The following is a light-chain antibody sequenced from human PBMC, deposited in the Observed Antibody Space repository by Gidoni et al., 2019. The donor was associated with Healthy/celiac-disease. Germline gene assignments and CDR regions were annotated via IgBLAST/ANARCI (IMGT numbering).Light chain of an antibody. Sequence: DIQMTQSPSSLSASVGDRVTITSRASQSISSYLNWYQQKPGKAPKLLIYAASSLQSGVPSRFSGSGSGTDFTLTISSLQPEDFATYYCQQSYSTPRTFGQRTKVEIK. J-gene: IGKJ1*01. CDR2: AAS. CDR1: QSISSY. V-gene: IGKV1-39*01. CDR3: QQSYSTPRT.